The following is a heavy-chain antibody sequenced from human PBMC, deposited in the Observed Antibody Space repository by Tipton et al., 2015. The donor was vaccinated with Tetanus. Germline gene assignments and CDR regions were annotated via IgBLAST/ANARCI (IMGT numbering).Heavy chain of an antibody. CDR3: ARGHLRGIVVAVFDY. J-gene: IGHJ4*02. V-gene: IGHV4-30-2*01. D-gene: IGHD2-15*01. CDR1: GDSITSNKYS. Sequence: LRLSCTVSGDSITSNKYSWNWIRQPPGKGLEWIGYVYHTGSTYYKPSLKSRVTMSVDRSMNQFSLNLNSATAADTAVYYCARGHLRGIVVAVFDYWGQGTLVSVSS. CDR2: VYHTGST.